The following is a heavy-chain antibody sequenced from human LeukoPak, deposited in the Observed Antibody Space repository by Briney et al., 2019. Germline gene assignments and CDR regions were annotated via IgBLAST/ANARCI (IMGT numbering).Heavy chain of an antibody. CDR3: ASYGYSSGWYRLDAFDI. V-gene: IGHV4-34*01. J-gene: IGHJ3*02. Sequence: SETLSLTCAVYGGSFSGYYWSWIRQPPGKGLEWIGEINHSGSTNYHPSLKSRVTISVDTCKNQSSLKLSSVTAADTAVYYCASYGYSSGWYRLDAFDIWGQGTMVTVSS. D-gene: IGHD6-19*01. CDR2: INHSGST. CDR1: GGSFSGYY.